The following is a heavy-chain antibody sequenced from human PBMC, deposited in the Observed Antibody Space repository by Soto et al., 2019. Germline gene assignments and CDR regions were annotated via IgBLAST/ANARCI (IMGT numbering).Heavy chain of an antibody. D-gene: IGHD1-26*01. Sequence: QVQLQEWGPGLVKPSQTLSLTCTVSGGSIRNGDYYWGWIRQPPGKGLELIGYVYYSGTTYSHPSLNSRVSISVYTSENQFSLRLTSVTAADTAVYYCVTVNLVGAAYCFDYWGPGTLVTVSS. CDR3: VTVNLVGAAYCFDY. J-gene: IGHJ4*02. V-gene: IGHV4-30-4*01. CDR2: VYYSGTT. CDR1: GGSIRNGDYY.